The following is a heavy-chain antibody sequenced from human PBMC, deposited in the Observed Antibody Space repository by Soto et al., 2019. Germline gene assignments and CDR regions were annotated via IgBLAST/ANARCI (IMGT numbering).Heavy chain of an antibody. V-gene: IGHV1-18*04. Sequence: ASVKVSCKASGYTFTTYGISWVRQAPGQGLEWMGWISTYNGNTNYEQKLQGRVTLTTDTLTSTAYMELRSLRSDDTAVYYCARRGAYCSGGTCYHFDYWGQGALVTVSS. CDR1: GYTFTTYG. CDR2: ISTYNGNT. J-gene: IGHJ4*02. D-gene: IGHD2-15*01. CDR3: ARRGAYCSGGTCYHFDY.